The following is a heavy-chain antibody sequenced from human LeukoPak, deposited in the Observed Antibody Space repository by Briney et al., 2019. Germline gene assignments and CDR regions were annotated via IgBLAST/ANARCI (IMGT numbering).Heavy chain of an antibody. CDR2: IRQDGGDK. Sequence: GGSLRLSCAASGFTFSSYWMTWVRQSPGKGLEWVANIRQDGGDKYYVDSVKDRFTISRDNARNSLYLQMNSLRAEDTAVYYCAKRALGTSSNANVWLDPWGQGTLLTVSS. CDR3: AKRALGTSSNANVWLDP. V-gene: IGHV3-7*01. CDR1: GFTFSSYW. J-gene: IGHJ5*02. D-gene: IGHD1-1*01.